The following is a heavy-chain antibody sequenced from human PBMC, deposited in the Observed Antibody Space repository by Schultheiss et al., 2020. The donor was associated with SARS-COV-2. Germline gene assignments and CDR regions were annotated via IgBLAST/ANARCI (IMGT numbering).Heavy chain of an antibody. V-gene: IGHV4-61*01. D-gene: IGHD6-19*01. CDR2: IYYSGNT. J-gene: IGHJ4*02. CDR1: GGSVSSASYY. Sequence: SETLSLTCTVSGGSVSSASYYWSWIRQPPGKGLEWIGYIYYSGNTNYNPSLKSRVTTSVDTSKNQFSLKLRSVTAADTALYYCAGGVRWLAFDYWGQGTLVTVSS. CDR3: AGGVRWLAFDY.